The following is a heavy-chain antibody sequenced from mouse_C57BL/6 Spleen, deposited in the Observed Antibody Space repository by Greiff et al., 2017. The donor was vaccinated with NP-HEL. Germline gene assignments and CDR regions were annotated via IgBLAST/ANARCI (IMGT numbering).Heavy chain of an antibody. V-gene: IGHV6-3*01. CDR1: GFTFSNYW. J-gene: IGHJ2*01. CDR2: IRWKSDNYAT. Sequence: EVKVEESGGGLVQPGGSMKLSCVASGFTFSNYWMNWVRQSPEKGLEWVAQIRWKSDNYATHYAESVKGRFTISRDDSKSSVYLQMNNLGAEDTGIYYCYTGTGWGQGTTLTVSS. D-gene: IGHD4-1*01. CDR3: YTGTG.